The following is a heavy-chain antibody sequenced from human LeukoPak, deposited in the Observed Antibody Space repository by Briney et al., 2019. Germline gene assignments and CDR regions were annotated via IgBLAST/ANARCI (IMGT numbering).Heavy chain of an antibody. J-gene: IGHJ4*02. V-gene: IGHV4-39*02. Sequence: PSETLSLTCTVSGGSISSSPYHWGWIRQPPGKGLEWIATFYYHGKTYYNPSLRSRATISVDTSKNHFSLKLTSVTAADTAVYYCARGVTVRGDRTFDYWGQGILVTVSS. CDR1: GGSISSSPYH. CDR3: ARGVTVRGDRTFDY. D-gene: IGHD3-10*01. CDR2: FYYHGKT.